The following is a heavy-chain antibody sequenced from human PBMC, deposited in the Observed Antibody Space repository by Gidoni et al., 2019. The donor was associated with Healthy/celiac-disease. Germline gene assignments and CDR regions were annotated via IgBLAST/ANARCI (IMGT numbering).Heavy chain of an antibody. Sequence: EVQLVESGGGLVQPGRSLRLSCAASGCTFDDYAMHWVRQAPGKGLEWVSGISWNSDRIAYADSVKGRFTISRDTAKNSLYLQMNSLRGEDTAFYYCAKVTHPGSTSSPIFDYWGQGTLVTVSS. V-gene: IGHV3-9*01. D-gene: IGHD6-6*01. CDR2: ISWNSDRI. J-gene: IGHJ4*02. CDR1: GCTFDDYA. CDR3: AKVTHPGSTSSPIFDY.